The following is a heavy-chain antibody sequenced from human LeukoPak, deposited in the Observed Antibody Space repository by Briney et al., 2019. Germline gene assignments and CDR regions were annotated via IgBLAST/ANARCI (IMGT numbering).Heavy chain of an antibody. CDR2: IHHSGST. J-gene: IGHJ4*02. CDR1: GGSISSYY. CDR3: ARGFRALTTATYYFDS. V-gene: IGHV4-59*12. D-gene: IGHD4-17*01. Sequence: PSETLSLTCAVSGGSISSYYWSWIRQPPGKGLEWIGSIHHSGSTSYNPSLKSRVTISVDTSKNQFSLKLSSVTAADTAVYYCARGFRALTTATYYFDSWGQGTLVTVSS.